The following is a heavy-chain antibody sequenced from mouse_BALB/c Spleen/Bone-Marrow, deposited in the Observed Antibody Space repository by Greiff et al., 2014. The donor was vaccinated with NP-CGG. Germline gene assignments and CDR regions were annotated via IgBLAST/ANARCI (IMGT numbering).Heavy chain of an antibody. J-gene: IGHJ3*01. V-gene: IGHV5-6*01. D-gene: IGHD4-1*02. Sequence: EVQLEESGGDLVKPGGSLKLSYAASGFTFSSYGMSWVRQTPDKRLEWVATINNGGTYTYYPDSVKGRFTISRDNAKNTLYLQMSSLKSEDTAMYYCALNWDSAYWGQGTLVTVSA. CDR3: ALNWDSAY. CDR1: GFTFSSYG. CDR2: INNGGTYT.